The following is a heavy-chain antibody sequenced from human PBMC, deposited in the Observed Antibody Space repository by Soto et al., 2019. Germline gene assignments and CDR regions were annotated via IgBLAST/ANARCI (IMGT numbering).Heavy chain of an antibody. D-gene: IGHD6-19*01. CDR3: ARDRGSGAAGGWTTNWFDP. Sequence: SETLSLTCTVSGGSISSYYWSWIRQPPGKGLEWIGYIYYSGSTNYNPSLKSRVTISVDTSKNQFSLKLSSVTAADTAVYYCARDRGSGAAGGWTTNWFDPWGQGTLVTVSS. V-gene: IGHV4-59*01. CDR1: GGSISSYY. CDR2: IYYSGST. J-gene: IGHJ5*02.